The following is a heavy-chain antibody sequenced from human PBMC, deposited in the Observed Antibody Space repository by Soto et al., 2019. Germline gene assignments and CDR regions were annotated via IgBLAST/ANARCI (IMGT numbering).Heavy chain of an antibody. V-gene: IGHV1-18*01. CDR3: ARDSRGHGYYEFWSGYSNNWFDP. CDR1: GYTFTSYG. J-gene: IGHJ5*02. D-gene: IGHD3-3*01. CDR2: ISAYNGNT. Sequence: QVQLVQSGAEVKKPGASVKVSCKASGYTFTSYGISWSRQAPGQGLEWLGWISAYNGNTNDAHKLQGRVTLTTDTSTRTAYMELRSLRSDDTAVDYCARDSRGHGYYEFWSGYSNNWFDPWGQGTLVTVSS.